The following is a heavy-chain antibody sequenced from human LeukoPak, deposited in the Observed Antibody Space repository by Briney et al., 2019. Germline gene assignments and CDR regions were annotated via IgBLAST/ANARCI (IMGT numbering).Heavy chain of an antibody. Sequence: GGSLRLSCAASGFTFDDYNMHWVRQRPGRGLEWVSLISWVGGSTYYADSVRGRFTISRDNSKNSLYLQMNSLRTEDTAFYYCAKDRLRYRTSASCYSQGYWGQGTLVTVSS. CDR1: GFTFDDYN. CDR2: ISWVGGST. CDR3: AKDRLRYRTSASCYSQGY. V-gene: IGHV3-43*01. D-gene: IGHD2-2*02. J-gene: IGHJ4*02.